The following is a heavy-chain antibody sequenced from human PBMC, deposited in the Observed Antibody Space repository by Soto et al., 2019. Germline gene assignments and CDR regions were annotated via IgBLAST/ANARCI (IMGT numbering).Heavy chain of an antibody. Sequence: PGGSLRLSCAASGFTFSIYVMDWVRQAPGKGLEWVAGISHDDSDKYYGDSVKGRFTISRDNSKSTLYLQMNSLRTEDTAVYYCATVMVRGVIVTHYFGYWGQGALVTVSS. CDR1: GFTFSIYV. CDR2: ISHDDSDK. CDR3: ATVMVRGVIVTHYFGY. D-gene: IGHD3-10*01. J-gene: IGHJ4*02. V-gene: IGHV3-30*03.